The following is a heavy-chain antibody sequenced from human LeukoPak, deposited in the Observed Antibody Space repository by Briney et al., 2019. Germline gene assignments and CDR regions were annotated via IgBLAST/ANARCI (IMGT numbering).Heavy chain of an antibody. J-gene: IGHJ4*02. D-gene: IGHD3-3*01. CDR2: IWYDGSNK. CDR1: GFTFSSYG. Sequence: GGSLRLSCAASGFTFSSYGMHWVRQALGKGLEWVAVIWYDGSNKYYADSVKGRFTISRDNSKNTLYLQMNSLRAEDTAVYYCARASQLRFLEWFLDYWGQGTLVTVSS. V-gene: IGHV3-33*01. CDR3: ARASQLRFLEWFLDY.